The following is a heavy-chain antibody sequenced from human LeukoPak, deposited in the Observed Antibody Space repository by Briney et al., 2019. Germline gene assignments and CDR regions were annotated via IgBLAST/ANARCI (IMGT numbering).Heavy chain of an antibody. D-gene: IGHD6-6*01. CDR1: YGSFSGYY. J-gene: IGHJ3*02. CDR2: INHSGST. Sequence: SETLSLTCTVFYGSFSGYYWSWIRQPPGKGLEWIGEINHSGSTNYNPSLKSRVTISVDTSKDQFSLNLSSVTAADTAVYYCARHGLVAARHAFDIWGQGTMVTVSS. V-gene: IGHV4-34*01. CDR3: ARHGLVAARHAFDI.